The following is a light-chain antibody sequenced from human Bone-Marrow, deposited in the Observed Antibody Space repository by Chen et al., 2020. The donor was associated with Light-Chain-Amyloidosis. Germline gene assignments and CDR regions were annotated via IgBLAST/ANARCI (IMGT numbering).Light chain of an antibody. V-gene: IGLV2-14*03. CDR3: GSYTTTNTLV. CDR2: DVS. Sequence: HSALTQPASVSGSPGQSVTISCTGSNSDVGAHKYVSWYQQSPGKAPKLIIYDVSDRPSGLSYRFSGSKSGNTASLTIYGLQAEDEADYYCGSYTTTNTLVFGGGTKLTVL. J-gene: IGLJ3*02. CDR1: NSDVGAHKY.